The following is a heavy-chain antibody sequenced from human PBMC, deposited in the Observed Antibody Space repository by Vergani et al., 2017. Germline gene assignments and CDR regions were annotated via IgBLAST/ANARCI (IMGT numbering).Heavy chain of an antibody. CDR1: GYSISSGYY. J-gene: IGHJ5*02. V-gene: IGHV4-38-2*01. Sequence: QVQLQESGPGLVKPSETLSLTCAVSGYSISSGYYWGWIRQPPGKGLEWIGSIYHSGSTYYNPSLKSRVTITVDTSKNQFSLKLSSVTAADTAVYYCARNGPYYGIHPVWFDPWGQGTLVTVSS. CDR2: IYHSGST. D-gene: IGHD3-9*01. CDR3: ARNGPYYGIHPVWFDP.